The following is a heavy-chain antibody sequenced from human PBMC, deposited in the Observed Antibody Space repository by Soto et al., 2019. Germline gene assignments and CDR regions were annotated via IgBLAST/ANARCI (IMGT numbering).Heavy chain of an antibody. J-gene: IGHJ6*02. CDR2: IYYSGST. Sequence: PSETLSLTCTVSGGSISSYYWSWIRQPPGKGLEWIGYIYYSGSTNYNPSLKSRVTISVDTSKNQFSLKLSSVTAADTAVCYCARGNSGVLNYYYGMDVWGQGTTVTVSS. V-gene: IGHV4-59*01. D-gene: IGHD3-3*01. CDR1: GGSISSYY. CDR3: ARGNSGVLNYYYGMDV.